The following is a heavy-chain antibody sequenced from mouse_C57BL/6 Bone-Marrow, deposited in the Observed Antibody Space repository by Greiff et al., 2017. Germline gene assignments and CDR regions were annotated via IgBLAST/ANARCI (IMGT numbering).Heavy chain of an antibody. CDR3: TSYYDCAMDY. J-gene: IGHJ4*01. V-gene: IGHV14-4*01. CDR2: IDPENGDT. CDR1: GFNIKDDY. Sequence: EVQLQQSGAELVRPGASVKLSCTASGFNIKDDYMHWVKQRPEQGLEWIGWIDPENGDTEYASKFQGKATITADTSSNTAYLQLRSLTSEDTAVYYCTSYYDCAMDYWGQGTSVTVSS. D-gene: IGHD1-1*02.